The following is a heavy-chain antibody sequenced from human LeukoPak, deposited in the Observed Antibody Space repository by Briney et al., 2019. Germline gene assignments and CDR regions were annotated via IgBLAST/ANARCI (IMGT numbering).Heavy chain of an antibody. D-gene: IGHD3-3*01. Sequence: GGSLRPSCAASGLTFSSYAMSWVRQAPGKGLEWVSAISGSGGSTYYADSVTGRFTISRDNSKNTLYLQMNSLRAEDTAVYYCAKAYSYDFWSGYFDYWGQGTLVTVSS. CDR1: GLTFSSYA. J-gene: IGHJ4*02. CDR2: ISGSGGST. CDR3: AKAYSYDFWSGYFDY. V-gene: IGHV3-23*01.